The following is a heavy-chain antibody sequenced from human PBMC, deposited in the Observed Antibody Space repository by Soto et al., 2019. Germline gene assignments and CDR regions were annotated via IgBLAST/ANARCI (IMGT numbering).Heavy chain of an antibody. J-gene: IGHJ6*02. CDR1: GLTFSSDC. D-gene: IGHD6-6*01. CDR3: ARGRYGSSPERYYYYGLDV. Sequence: PGGSLRLSCAASGLTFSSDCMNWVRQAPGKGLEWVANIKEDGSEIYYVDSVKGRFTISRDNAKNSLYLQMNSLRAEDTAVYYCARGRYGSSPERYYYYGLDVWGQGTTVTVSS. CDR2: IKEDGSEI. V-gene: IGHV3-7*05.